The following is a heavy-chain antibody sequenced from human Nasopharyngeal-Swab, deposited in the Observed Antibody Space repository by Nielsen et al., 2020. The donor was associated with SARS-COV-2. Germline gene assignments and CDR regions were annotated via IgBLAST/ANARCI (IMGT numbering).Heavy chain of an antibody. CDR3: AKDGVLGMWGYFDF. Sequence: GVLKISCAASGFFFRSYTMNWVRQAPGKGLEWVSTISFNGIHIYYADSVKGRFTISRDNARNSVFLQMNSLRAEDTAVYYCAKDGVLGMWGYFDFGGQGTMVTVSS. CDR1: GFFFRSYT. J-gene: IGHJ4*02. CDR2: ISFNGIHI. D-gene: IGHD1-26*01. V-gene: IGHV3-21*01.